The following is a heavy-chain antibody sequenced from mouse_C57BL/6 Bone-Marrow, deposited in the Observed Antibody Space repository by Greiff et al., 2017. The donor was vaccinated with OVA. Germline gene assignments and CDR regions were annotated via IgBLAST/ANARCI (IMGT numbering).Heavy chain of an antibody. Sequence: QVQLQQPGAELLKPGASVKMSCKASGYTFTSYWITWVKQRPGQGLEWIGDIYPGSGSTNYNEKFKSKATLTVDTSSSTAYMQLSSLTSEDSAVYYCARGRYYYGSSYPYYFDYWGQGTTLTVSS. J-gene: IGHJ2*01. CDR3: ARGRYYYGSSYPYYFDY. CDR1: GYTFTSYW. D-gene: IGHD1-1*01. V-gene: IGHV1-55*01. CDR2: IYPGSGST.